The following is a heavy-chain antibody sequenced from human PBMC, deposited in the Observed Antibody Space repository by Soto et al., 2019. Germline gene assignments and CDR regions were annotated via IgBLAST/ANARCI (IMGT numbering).Heavy chain of an antibody. CDR1: GASFSGNY. CDR2: INYSGRV. V-gene: IGHV4-34*01. Sequence: QVQLQQWGAGLLKPSETLSLTCAVYGASFSGNYWSWIRQTPGKRLEWIGHINYSGRVTYNPSLESRTSISGETSRNHLSLNLTSVTAADTAVYYCASSYGSGSGVFAYWGQGPSVTVSS. J-gene: IGHJ4*02. CDR3: ASSYGSGSGVFAY. D-gene: IGHD3-10*01.